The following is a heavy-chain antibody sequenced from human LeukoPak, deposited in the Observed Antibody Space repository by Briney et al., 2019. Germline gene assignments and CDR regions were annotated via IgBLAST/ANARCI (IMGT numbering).Heavy chain of an antibody. V-gene: IGHV1-69*13. CDR3: ASWVGEDEMATIFGY. Sequence: SVKVSCKASGGTFSSYAISWVRQAPGQGLEWVGGIIPIFGTANYAQKFQGRVTITADESTSTAYMELSSLRSEDTAVYYCASWVGEDEMATIFGYWGQGTLVTVSS. D-gene: IGHD5-24*01. J-gene: IGHJ4*02. CDR1: GGTFSSYA. CDR2: IIPIFGTA.